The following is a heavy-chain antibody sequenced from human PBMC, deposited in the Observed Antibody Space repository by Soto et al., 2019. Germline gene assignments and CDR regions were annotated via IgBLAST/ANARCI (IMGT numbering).Heavy chain of an antibody. CDR1: GFTFSSYS. V-gene: IGHV3-21*01. D-gene: IGHD3-3*01. CDR3: ARGLVLRFLEWLSPLGN. CDR2: ISSSSSYI. J-gene: IGHJ4*02. Sequence: EVQLVESGGGLVKPGGSLRLSCAASGFTFSSYSMNWVRQAPGKGLEWVSSISSSSSYIYYADSVKGRFTISRDNAKNSLYLQMNSLRAEDTAVYYCARGLVLRFLEWLSPLGNWGQGTLVTVSS.